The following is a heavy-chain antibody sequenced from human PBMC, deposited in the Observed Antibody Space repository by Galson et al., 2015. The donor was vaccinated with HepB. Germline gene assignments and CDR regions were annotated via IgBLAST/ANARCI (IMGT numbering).Heavy chain of an antibody. J-gene: IGHJ4*02. CDR1: GFTFRSYG. V-gene: IGHV3-33*01. CDR2: IWYDGSAK. D-gene: IGHD1-26*01. Sequence: SLRLSCAASGFTFRSYGMYWVRQAPGKGLEWVAVIWYDGSAKYYADSVRGRFTISRYNSNNTLYLQMNSVRAEDTAVYYCARDTGGSYSPDYWGQGTLVTVSS. CDR3: ARDTGGSYSPDY.